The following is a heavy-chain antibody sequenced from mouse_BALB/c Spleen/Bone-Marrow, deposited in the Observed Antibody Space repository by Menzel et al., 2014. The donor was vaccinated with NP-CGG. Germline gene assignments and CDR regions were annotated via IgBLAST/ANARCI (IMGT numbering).Heavy chain of an antibody. CDR2: INPYNDGT. V-gene: IGHV1-14*01. CDR1: GYTFTSYV. J-gene: IGHJ4*01. Sequence: VQLKGAGTELVKPGASGKMSCKGSGYTFTSYVMQWGEQKPGQGLEGVGYINPYNDGTKYNEKFKGKATLTSDKSSSTAYMELSSLTSEDSAVYYCARGGYGNVYYAMDYWGQGTSVTVSS. D-gene: IGHD2-10*02. CDR3: ARGGYGNVYYAMDY.